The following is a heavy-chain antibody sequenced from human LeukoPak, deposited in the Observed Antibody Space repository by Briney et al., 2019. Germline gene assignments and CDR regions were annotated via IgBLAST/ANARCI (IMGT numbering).Heavy chain of an antibody. Sequence: GGSLRLSCAASGFTFSSYAMRWVRQAPGKGLEWVAVISYDGSNKYYADSVKGRFTISRDNSKNTLYLQMNSLRAEDTAVYYCARDGPNRRAFDIWGQGTMVTVSS. J-gene: IGHJ3*02. CDR2: ISYDGSNK. CDR3: ARDGPNRRAFDI. CDR1: GFTFSSYA. D-gene: IGHD1-14*01. V-gene: IGHV3-30*04.